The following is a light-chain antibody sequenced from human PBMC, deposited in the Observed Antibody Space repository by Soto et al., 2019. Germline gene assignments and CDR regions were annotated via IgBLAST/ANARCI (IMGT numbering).Light chain of an antibody. CDR3: GAWDTSLRDSL. V-gene: IGLV1-51*01. J-gene: IGLJ3*02. Sequence: QSVLTQPPSISAAPGQKVTISCSGSSSNVAEKHVSWYQQFPGTAPKVLIYDDHKRPSSIPERISGSKFGTSATLAITGLQTGDEADYYCGAWDTSLRDSLFGGGTKVTVL. CDR1: SSNVAEKH. CDR2: DDH.